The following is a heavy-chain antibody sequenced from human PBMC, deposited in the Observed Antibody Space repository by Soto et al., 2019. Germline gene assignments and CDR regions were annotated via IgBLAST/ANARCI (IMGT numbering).Heavy chain of an antibody. Sequence: SETLSLTCTVSGASVRSSGYYWGWIRQPPGKGLEWIGSIYYSGSTYYNPSLKSRVTISVDTSKNQFSLKLSSVTAADTAVYYCARHDYYGSGSYNIYYGMDVWGQGTTVTVSS. CDR1: GASVRSSGYY. CDR3: ARHDYYGSGSYNIYYGMDV. D-gene: IGHD3-10*01. J-gene: IGHJ6*02. V-gene: IGHV4-39*01. CDR2: IYYSGST.